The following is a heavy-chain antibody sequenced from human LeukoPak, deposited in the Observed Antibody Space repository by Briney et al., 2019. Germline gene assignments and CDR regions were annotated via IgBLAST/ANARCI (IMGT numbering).Heavy chain of an antibody. V-gene: IGHV1-69*13. CDR3: ARGLWFGESYPYPLDY. Sequence: SVKVSCKASGGTFSSYAISWVRQAPGQGLEWMGGIIPIFGTANYAQKFQGRVTITADESTSTAYMELSSLRSEDTAVYYCARGLWFGESYPYPLDYWGQGTLVTVSS. CDR2: IIPIFGTA. CDR1: GGTFSSYA. D-gene: IGHD3-10*01. J-gene: IGHJ4*02.